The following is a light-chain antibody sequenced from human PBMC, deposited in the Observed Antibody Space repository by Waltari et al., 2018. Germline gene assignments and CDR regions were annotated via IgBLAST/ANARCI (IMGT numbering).Light chain of an antibody. CDR1: SSDVGHYDY. V-gene: IGLV2-11*01. Sequence: QSALTQPRSVSGSPGQSVTISCTGTSSDVGHYDYVSWYQQHPAKAPQLIIYDVSKRPSGFPDRFSGSKSGNTASLTISGLQAEDEADYYCCSYAGNVGWVFGGGTKVTVL. CDR3: CSYAGNVGWV. CDR2: DVS. J-gene: IGLJ3*02.